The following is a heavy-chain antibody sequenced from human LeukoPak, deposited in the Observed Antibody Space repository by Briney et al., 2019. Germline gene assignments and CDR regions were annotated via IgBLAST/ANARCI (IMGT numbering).Heavy chain of an antibody. D-gene: IGHD3-10*01. Sequence: GGSLRLSCAASGFIFSNYGMNWVRQAPGKGLEWVAVISYDGSNKYYADSVKGRFTISRDNSKNTLYLQMNSLRAEDTAVYYCAKERLELLWFGEPDFDYWGQGTLVTVSS. J-gene: IGHJ4*02. CDR2: ISYDGSNK. CDR1: GFIFSNYG. V-gene: IGHV3-30*18. CDR3: AKERLELLWFGEPDFDY.